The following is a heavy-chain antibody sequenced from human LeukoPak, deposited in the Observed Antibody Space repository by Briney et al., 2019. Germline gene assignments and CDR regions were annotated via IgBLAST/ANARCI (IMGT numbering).Heavy chain of an antibody. Sequence: AGSLRLSCAASGFTFSIHCMHWVRLAPGKGLEWTSYISSGSRTITYADSVKGRFTISRDDAKNSLYLHMNSLRAEDTAVYYCARQSPAFDYWGQGTLVTVSS. CDR3: ARQSPAFDY. V-gene: IGHV3-48*01. J-gene: IGHJ4*02. CDR1: GFTFSIHC. CDR2: ISSGSRTI.